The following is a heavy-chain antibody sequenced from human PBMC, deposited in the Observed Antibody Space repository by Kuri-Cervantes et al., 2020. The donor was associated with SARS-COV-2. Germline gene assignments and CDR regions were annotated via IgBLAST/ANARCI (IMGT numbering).Heavy chain of an antibody. CDR2: IKQDGSEK. CDR1: GFTFSSYW. CDR3: ARDEYSGDIVAPDY. D-gene: IGHD2-15*01. J-gene: IGHJ4*02. V-gene: IGHV3-7*05. Sequence: GGSLRLSWAASGFTFSSYWMSWVRQAPGKGLEWVANIKQDGSEKYYGDSVKGRFNISRDNTKNSLYLQMNSMRAEDTAVYYCARDEYSGDIVAPDYWGQGTLVTVSS.